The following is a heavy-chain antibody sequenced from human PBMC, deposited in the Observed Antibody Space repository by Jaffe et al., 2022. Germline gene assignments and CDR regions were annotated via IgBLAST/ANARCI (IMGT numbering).Heavy chain of an antibody. Sequence: EVQLVESGGGLVQPGGSLRLSCAASGFTFSSYWMHWVRQAPGKGLVWVSRINADGSRTSYADSVKGRFTISRDNTKNTVYMQMNSLRAEDTAVYYCARGGYTNGWNEIYWGQGTLVTVSS. D-gene: IGHD6-19*01. CDR1: GFTFSSYW. J-gene: IGHJ4*02. CDR3: ARGGYTNGWNEIY. CDR2: INADGSRT. V-gene: IGHV3-74*01.